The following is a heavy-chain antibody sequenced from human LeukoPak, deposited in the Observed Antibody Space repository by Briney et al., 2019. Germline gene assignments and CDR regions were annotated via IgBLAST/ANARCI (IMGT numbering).Heavy chain of an antibody. D-gene: IGHD1-1*01. J-gene: IGHJ6*02. CDR1: GYTLTELP. CDR2: FDHENGET. CDR3: ATAVEATATGTTGDYYYYNGMDV. Sequence: ASVKVSCKVSGYTLTELPMHWVRQAPGKGLEWMGYFDHENGETVYAQNVQGRFTLTEDTSTDTAYMELRTLRSEDTAVYYCATAVEATATGTTGDYYYYNGMDVWGQGTTVTVSS. V-gene: IGHV1-24*01.